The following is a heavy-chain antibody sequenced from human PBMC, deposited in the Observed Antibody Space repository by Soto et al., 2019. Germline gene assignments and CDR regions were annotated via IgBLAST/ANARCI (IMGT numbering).Heavy chain of an antibody. CDR2: INTDGSYT. J-gene: IGHJ4*02. D-gene: IGHD2-2*02. V-gene: IGHV3-74*01. Sequence: EVPLVESGGGLVQPGGSLRLSCAASGFRFSSYWMHWVRQVPGKGLVWVSHINTDGSYTTYADFAKGRFTVSRDNAKNTLHLQMNSLRAEDTAVYYCARGGCTKTSCYILDFWGQGTFITVSS. CDR1: GFRFSSYW. CDR3: ARGGCTKTSCYILDF.